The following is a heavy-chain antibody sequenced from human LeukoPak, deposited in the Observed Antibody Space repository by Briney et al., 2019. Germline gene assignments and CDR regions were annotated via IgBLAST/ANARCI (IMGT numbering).Heavy chain of an antibody. V-gene: IGHV5-51*01. J-gene: IGHJ4*02. CDR1: GYSFTSYW. D-gene: IGHD3-10*01. CDR2: IYPGDSDT. Sequence: GESLKISCKGPGYSFTSYWIGWVRQMPGKGLEWMGIIYPGDSDTRYSPSFQGQVTISADKSISTAYLQWSSLKASDTAMYYCARQSRDGSKTRGYYFDYWGQGTLVTVS. CDR3: ARQSRDGSKTRGYYFDY.